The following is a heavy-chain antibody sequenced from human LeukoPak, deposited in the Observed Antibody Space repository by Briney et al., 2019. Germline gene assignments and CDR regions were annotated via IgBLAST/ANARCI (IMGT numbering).Heavy chain of an antibody. J-gene: IGHJ4*02. Sequence: PSETLSLTCTVSGGSISSYYWSWIRQPPGKGLEWIGYIYYSGSTNYNPSLKSRVTISVDTSKNQFSLRLSSVTAADTAVYYCARRDLRLGELSSDYWGQGTLVTVSS. D-gene: IGHD3-16*02. CDR2: IYYSGST. CDR1: GGSISSYY. V-gene: IGHV4-59*12. CDR3: ARRDLRLGELSSDY.